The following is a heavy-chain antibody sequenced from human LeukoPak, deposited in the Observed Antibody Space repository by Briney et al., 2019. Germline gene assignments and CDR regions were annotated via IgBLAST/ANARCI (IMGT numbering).Heavy chain of an antibody. CDR3: AKDRIVVVTAPDH. CDR2: ISYDGSNK. V-gene: IGHV3-30*18. CDR1: GFTFSSYG. D-gene: IGHD2-21*02. Sequence: GGSLRLSCAASGFTFSSYGMHWVRQAPGKGLEWVAVISYDGSNKYYADSVKGRFTISRDNSKNTLYLQMNSLRAEDTAVYYCAKDRIVVVTAPDHWGQGTLVTVSS. J-gene: IGHJ4*02.